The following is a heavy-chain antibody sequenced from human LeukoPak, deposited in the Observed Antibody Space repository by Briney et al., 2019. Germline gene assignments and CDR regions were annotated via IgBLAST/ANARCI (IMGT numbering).Heavy chain of an antibody. CDR2: IRSKAYGGTT. J-gene: IGHJ3*02. CDR1: GFTFGDYA. V-gene: IGHV3-49*03. CDR3: TRETYYYDSSGYYYGGSYAFDI. Sequence: PGGSLRLSCTASGFTFGDYAMSWFRQAPGKGLEWVGFIRSKAYGGTTEYAASVKGRFTISRDDSKSIAYLQMNSLKTEDTAVYCCTRETYYYDSSGYYYGGSYAFDIWGQGTMVTVSS. D-gene: IGHD3-22*01.